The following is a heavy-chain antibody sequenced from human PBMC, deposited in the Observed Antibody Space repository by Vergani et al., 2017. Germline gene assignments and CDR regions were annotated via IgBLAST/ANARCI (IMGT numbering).Heavy chain of an antibody. CDR1: GFTFSSYA. J-gene: IGHJ4*02. CDR3: ASGYTYRYLDY. CDR2: ISGSGGST. V-gene: IGHV3-23*01. Sequence: EVQLLESGGGLVQPGGSLRLSCAASGFTFSSYAMSWVRQAPGKGLEWVSAISGSGGSTYYADSVKGRFTISRDNAKNSLYLQMNSLRAEDTAVYYCASGYTYRYLDYWGQGTLVTVSS. D-gene: IGHD5-18*01.